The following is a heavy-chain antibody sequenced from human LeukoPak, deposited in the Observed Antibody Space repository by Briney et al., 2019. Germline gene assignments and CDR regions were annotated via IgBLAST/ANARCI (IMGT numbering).Heavy chain of an antibody. CDR3: ARSSRSWSTFDN. CDR2: IYYSGST. D-gene: IGHD2-2*01. CDR1: GDSISTSNSY. J-gene: IGHJ4*02. Sequence: SETLSLTCTVSGDSISTSNSYWGWIRQPPGKGLEWIGSIYYSGSTYYNPSLKSRVTISVDTSKNQFSLRLSSVTAADTAVYYCARSSRSWSTFDNWGQGTLVTVSS. V-gene: IGHV4-39*07.